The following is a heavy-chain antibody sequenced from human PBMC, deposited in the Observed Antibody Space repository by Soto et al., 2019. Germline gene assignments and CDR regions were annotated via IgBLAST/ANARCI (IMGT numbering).Heavy chain of an antibody. CDR3: ARDGSRTLQYNWFDP. CDR2: IYYSGST. J-gene: IGHJ5*02. Sequence: SETLSLTCAVSGGSISSYSWNWSRQPPGKGLEWIGYIYYSGSTNYNPSLKSRVTISVDTSKNQFSLKLSSVTAADTAVYYCARDGSRTLQYNWFDPWGQGTLVTVSS. D-gene: IGHD2-15*01. V-gene: IGHV4-59*01. CDR1: GGSISSYS.